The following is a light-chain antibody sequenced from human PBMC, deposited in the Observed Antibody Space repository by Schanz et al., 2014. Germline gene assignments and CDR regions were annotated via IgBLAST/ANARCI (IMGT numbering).Light chain of an antibody. CDR2: DAS. J-gene: IGKJ1*01. CDR1: QSVSNY. V-gene: IGKV3-11*01. CDR3: QQYYSTPQT. Sequence: EVVLTQSPATLSLSPGERATLSCRASQSVSNYLAWYQQKPGQPPRLLIYDASKRATGIPARFSGSGSGTDFTLTISSLQAEDVAVYYCQQYYSTPQTFGQGTKVEIK.